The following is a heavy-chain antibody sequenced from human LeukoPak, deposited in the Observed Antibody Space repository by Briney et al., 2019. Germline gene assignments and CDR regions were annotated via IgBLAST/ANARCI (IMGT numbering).Heavy chain of an antibody. Sequence: GGSLRLSCAASGFTFSSYDMHWVRQAPGKGLEWVSGISWNSGSIGYADSVKGRFTISRDNAKNSLYLQMNSLRAEDTALYYCAKSSGYYYYYGMDVWGQGTTVTVSS. CDR3: AKSSGYYYYYGMDV. CDR1: GFTFSSYD. CDR2: ISWNSGSI. J-gene: IGHJ6*02. V-gene: IGHV3-9*01.